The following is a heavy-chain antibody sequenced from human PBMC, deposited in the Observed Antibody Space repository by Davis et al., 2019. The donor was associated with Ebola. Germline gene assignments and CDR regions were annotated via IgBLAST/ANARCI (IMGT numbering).Heavy chain of an antibody. D-gene: IGHD2-15*01. J-gene: IGHJ5*02. V-gene: IGHV4-38-2*02. CDR1: GYSISSNYY. CDR3: AREGTYCSGGSCYSAWFDP. CDR2: INHSGST. Sequence: SETLSLTCTVSGYSISSNYYWSWIRQPPGKGLEWIGEINHSGSTNYNPSLKSRVTISVDTSKNQFSLKLSSVTAADTAVYYCAREGTYCSGGSCYSAWFDPWGQGTLVTVSS.